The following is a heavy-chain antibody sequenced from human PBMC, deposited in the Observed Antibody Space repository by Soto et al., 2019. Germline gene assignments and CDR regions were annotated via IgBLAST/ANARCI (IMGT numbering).Heavy chain of an antibody. CDR3: VLSLAAARWDEKYYFDY. CDR1: GYTFTSYG. Sequence: ASVKVSCKASGYTFTSYGISWVRQAPGQGLEWMGWISAYNGNTNYAQKLQGRVTMTTDTSTSTAYMELRSLRSDDTAVYYCVLSLAAARWDEKYYFDYWGQGTLVTVSS. D-gene: IGHD6-13*01. CDR2: ISAYNGNT. J-gene: IGHJ4*02. V-gene: IGHV1-18*01.